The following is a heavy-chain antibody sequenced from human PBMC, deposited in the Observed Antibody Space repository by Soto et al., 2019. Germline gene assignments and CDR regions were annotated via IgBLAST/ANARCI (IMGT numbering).Heavy chain of an antibody. J-gene: IGHJ5*02. CDR3: ARAWRERDGYSPDWFDP. CDR1: GDSISSGYYF. V-gene: IGHV4-31*02. CDR2: IYYSGTT. Sequence: PSETLSLTCSVSGDSISSGYYFWSWIRQYPGKGLEWLGYIYYSGTTYYNPSLKSRLTISVDASKNQFSLTLRSVTVADTAVYFCARAWRERDGYSPDWFDPWGQGTLVTVSS. D-gene: IGHD2-15*01.